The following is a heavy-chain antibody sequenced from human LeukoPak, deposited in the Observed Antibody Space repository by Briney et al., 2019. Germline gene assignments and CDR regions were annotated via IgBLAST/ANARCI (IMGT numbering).Heavy chain of an antibody. CDR1: GGTFSSYA. D-gene: IGHD2-8*02. Sequence: GASVKVSCKASGGTFSSYAISWVRQAPGQGLEWMGRIIPILCIANYAQKFHGRVTITAHKSSSTAYMELSSLRSEDTAVYYCARGPFGHQPALGTVDIWGQGKIVTVSS. CDR2: IIPILCIA. J-gene: IGHJ3*02. V-gene: IGHV1-69*04. CDR3: ARGPFGHQPALGTVDI.